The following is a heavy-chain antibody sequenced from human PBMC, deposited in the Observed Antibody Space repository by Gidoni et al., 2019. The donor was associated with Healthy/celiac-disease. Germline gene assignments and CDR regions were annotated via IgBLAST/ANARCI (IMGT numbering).Heavy chain of an antibody. J-gene: IGHJ3*02. V-gene: IGHV3-30*04. D-gene: IGHD3-22*01. CDR1: GFTFSSYA. Sequence: QVQLVESGGGVVQPGRSLRLSCAASGFTFSSYAMHWVRQAPGKGLEWVAVISYDGSNKYYADSVKGRFTISRDNSKNTLYLQMNSLRAEDTAVYYCASDRVVVVTYAFDIWGQGTMVTVSS. CDR3: ASDRVVVVTYAFDI. CDR2: ISYDGSNK.